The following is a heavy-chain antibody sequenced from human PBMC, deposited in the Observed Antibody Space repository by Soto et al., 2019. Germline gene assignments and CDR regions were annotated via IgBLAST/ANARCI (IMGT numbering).Heavy chain of an antibody. CDR3: ARDRVGDCSSTSCYADYYYYMDV. Sequence: SVKVSCKASGGTFSSYTISWVRQAPGQGLEWMGRIIPILGIANYAQKFQGRVTITADKSTSTAYMELSSLRSEDTAVYYCARDRVGDCSSTSCYADYYYYMDVWGKGTTVTVSS. CDR1: GGTFSSYT. J-gene: IGHJ6*03. V-gene: IGHV1-69*04. D-gene: IGHD2-2*01. CDR2: IIPILGIA.